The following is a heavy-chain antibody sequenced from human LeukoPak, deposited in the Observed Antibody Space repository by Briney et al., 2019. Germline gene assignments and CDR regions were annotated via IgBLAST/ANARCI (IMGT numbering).Heavy chain of an antibody. V-gene: IGHV4-59*01. D-gene: IGHD3-22*01. Sequence: SETLSLTCTVSGGSISSYYWSWIRQPPGKGLEWIGYIYYSGSTNYNPSLKSRVTISVDTSKNQFSLKLSSVTAADTAVYYCARALYYYDSSGYWGSGAFDIWGQGTMVTVSS. CDR2: IYYSGST. CDR1: GGSISSYY. CDR3: ARALYYYDSSGYWGSGAFDI. J-gene: IGHJ3*02.